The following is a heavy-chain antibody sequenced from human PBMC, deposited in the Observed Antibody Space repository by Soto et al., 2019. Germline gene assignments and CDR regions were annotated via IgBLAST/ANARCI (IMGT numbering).Heavy chain of an antibody. CDR1: GFTFISYS. J-gene: IGHJ4*01. CDR2: ISSSSNTI. D-gene: IGHD1-26*01. V-gene: IGHV3-48*01. Sequence: PGGSLRLSCAASGFTFISYSMNWVRRAPWKGLELVSYISSSSNTIFYADSVKGRFTISRDNSKNTLYLQMNSLRAEDTAVYYCAKEDVGGYYYSGLWGRGTLVTVSS. CDR3: AKEDVGGYYYSGL.